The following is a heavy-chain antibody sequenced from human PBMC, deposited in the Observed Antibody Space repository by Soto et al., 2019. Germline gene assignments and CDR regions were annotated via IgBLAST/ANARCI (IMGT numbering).Heavy chain of an antibody. CDR3: ATDIRVGATVRAFDI. J-gene: IGHJ3*02. CDR2: ISWNSGSI. D-gene: IGHD1-26*01. CDR1: GFTFDDYD. Sequence: EVQLVESGGGLVQPGRSLRLSCAASGFTFDDYDMHWVRQAPGKGLEWVSGISWNSGSIGYADSVKGRFTISRDNAKTSLYLQMNSVRAEDTALYYCATDIRVGATVRAFDIWGQGTMVTDS. V-gene: IGHV3-9*01.